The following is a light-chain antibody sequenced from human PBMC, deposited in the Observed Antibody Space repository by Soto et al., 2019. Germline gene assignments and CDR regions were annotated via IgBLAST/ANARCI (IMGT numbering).Light chain of an antibody. J-gene: IGKJ5*01. V-gene: IGKV3-15*01. CDR1: QSVSSD. CDR2: SAP. CDR3: QQYGSPPIT. Sequence: EIVMTQSPATLSVSPGERATLSCRASQSVSSDLAWYHQKPRQAPRLLIYSAPTRATGIPARFTGTGSGTEFTLTINSLQSEDFAVYYCQQYGSPPITFGQGTRLEIK.